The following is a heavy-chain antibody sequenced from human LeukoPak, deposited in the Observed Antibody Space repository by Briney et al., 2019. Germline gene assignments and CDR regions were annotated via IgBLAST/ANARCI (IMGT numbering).Heavy chain of an antibody. V-gene: IGHV1-46*03. CDR1: GYTFTSYY. J-gene: IGHJ4*02. CDR2: INTSGGST. D-gene: IGHD1-26*01. CDR3: ARDGVGATSY. Sequence: ASVKVSCKASGYTFTSYYMHWVRQAPGQGLEWMGIINTSGGSTSYAQKFQGRVTMTRDTYTSTVYMELSSLRSEDTAVYYCARDGVGATSYWGQGTLVTVSS.